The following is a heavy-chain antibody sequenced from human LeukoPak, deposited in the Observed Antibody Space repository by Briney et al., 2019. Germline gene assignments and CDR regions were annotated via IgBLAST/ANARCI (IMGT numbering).Heavy chain of an antibody. D-gene: IGHD6-13*01. V-gene: IGHV4-34*01. CDR2: INHSGST. CDR3: ARMAAAGYYYYYYGMDV. Sequence: SETLSLTCAVYGGSFSGYYWSWIRQPPGKGLEWIGEINHSGSTNYNPSLKSRVTISVDTSKNQFSLKLSSVTAADTAVCYCARMAAAGYYYYYYGMDVWGQGTTVTVSS. J-gene: IGHJ6*02. CDR1: GGSFSGYY.